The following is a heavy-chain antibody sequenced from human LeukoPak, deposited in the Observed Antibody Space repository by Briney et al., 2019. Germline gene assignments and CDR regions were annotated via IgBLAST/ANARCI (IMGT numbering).Heavy chain of an antibody. CDR3: MSGFLQWLY. CDR2: INPDGSNM. D-gene: IGHD3-3*01. Sequence: GGSLRLSCAASGFSFSSHWMSWVRQAPGKGLEWVANINPDGSNMLYVDSVKGRFTISRDNAKNSLYLQMNNLRAEDTAVYFCMSGFLQWLYWGQGTLVTVSS. V-gene: IGHV3-7*01. J-gene: IGHJ4*02. CDR1: GFSFSSHW.